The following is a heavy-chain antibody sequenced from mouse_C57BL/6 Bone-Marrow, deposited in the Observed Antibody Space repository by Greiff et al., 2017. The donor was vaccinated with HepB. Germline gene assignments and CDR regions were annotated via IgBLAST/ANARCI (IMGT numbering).Heavy chain of an antibody. CDR3: TRSGDGDLFL. CDR2: IDPEDGDT. D-gene: IGHD2-13*01. V-gene: IGHV14-2*01. Sequence: EVQLQQSGAELVKPGASVKLSCTASGFNIKDYYMHWVKQRTEQGLEWIGRIDPEDGDTKYAPKFQGKATITADTSSNTAYLQLSSLPSEDTAVYYCTRSGDGDLFLGGQGTSVTVSS. J-gene: IGHJ4*01. CDR1: GFNIKDYY.